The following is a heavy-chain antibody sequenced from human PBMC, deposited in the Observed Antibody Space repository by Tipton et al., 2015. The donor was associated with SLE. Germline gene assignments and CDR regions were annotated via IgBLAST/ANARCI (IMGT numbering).Heavy chain of an antibody. J-gene: IGHJ4*02. CDR3: ARGEVGATPYFDY. CDR2: IKQDGSET. CDR1: GFTFSSYW. D-gene: IGHD1-26*01. Sequence: GSLRLSCAASGFTFSSYWMSWVRQAPGQGLEWVANIKQDGSETYYVDSVKGRFTISGDNAKNSLYLQMNSLRAEDTAVYYCARGEVGATPYFDYGGQGTLVTVSS. V-gene: IGHV3-7*01.